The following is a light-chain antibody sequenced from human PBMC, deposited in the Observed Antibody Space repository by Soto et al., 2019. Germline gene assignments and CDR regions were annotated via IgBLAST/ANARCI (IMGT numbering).Light chain of an antibody. J-gene: IGLJ2*01. CDR1: SSNIGNNY. CDR3: ETWDSSLSAVI. Sequence: QSALTQPPSVSAAPGQKVTISCSGSSSNIGNNYVSWYQQLPGTAPKLLIYDNDKRSSGIPDRFSGSKSGTSATLGITGLQTGDEADYYCETWDSSLSAVIFGGGTKLTVL. V-gene: IGLV1-51*01. CDR2: DND.